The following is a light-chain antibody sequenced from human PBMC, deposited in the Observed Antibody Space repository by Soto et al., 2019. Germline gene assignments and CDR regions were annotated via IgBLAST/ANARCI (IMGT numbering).Light chain of an antibody. J-gene: IGLJ1*01. V-gene: IGLV2-14*01. Sequence: QSALTQPASVSGSPGQSITMSCTGTSDDVGGYNFVSWYQQHPGEVPKLIIYQVSNRPSGISNRFSGSKSGNTASLTISGLQPEDEADYYCSSNIGSTAYVFGTGTKLTVL. CDR1: SDDVGGYNF. CDR2: QVS. CDR3: SSNIGSTAYV.